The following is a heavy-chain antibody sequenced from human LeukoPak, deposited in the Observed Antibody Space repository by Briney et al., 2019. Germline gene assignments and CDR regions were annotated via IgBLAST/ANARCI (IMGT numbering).Heavy chain of an antibody. Sequence: ASVKVSCKASGYTFTGYYMHWVRQAPGQGLEWMGWINPNSGGTNYAQKLQGRVTMTTDTSTSTAYMELRSLRSDDTAVYYCARGGKNTVTPFDYWGQGTLVTVSS. CDR2: INPNSGGT. D-gene: IGHD4-17*01. J-gene: IGHJ4*02. CDR3: ARGGKNTVTPFDY. V-gene: IGHV1-2*02. CDR1: GYTFTGYY.